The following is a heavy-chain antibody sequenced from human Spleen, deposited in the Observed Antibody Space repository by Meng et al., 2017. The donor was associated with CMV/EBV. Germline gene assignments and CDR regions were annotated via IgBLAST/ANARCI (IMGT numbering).Heavy chain of an antibody. CDR3: AWGATGFPLLY. CDR1: GFTFNSYV. D-gene: IGHD1-26*01. CDR2: TSDSGGRT. V-gene: IGHV3-23*01. Sequence: GGSLRLSCAASGFTFNSYVMTWVRQAPGKGLEWVSTTSDSGGRTHYADSVKGRFTISRDNSKNTVYLQMNSRGAEDTAVYYCAWGATGFPLLYWGQGTLVTVSS. J-gene: IGHJ4*02.